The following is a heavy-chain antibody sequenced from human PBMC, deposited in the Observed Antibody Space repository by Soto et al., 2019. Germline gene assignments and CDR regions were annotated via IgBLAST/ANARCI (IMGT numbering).Heavy chain of an antibody. J-gene: IGHJ4*02. CDR2: IRATGGGT. D-gene: IGHD2-15*01. V-gene: IGHV3-23*01. Sequence: GGSRRLSWAACGLKFSNYAMSWVRQATGKGLEWVPLIRATGGGTYYADSGKGRFTIARDNSHNTLYLPVHSLTAEDTAVSYCAKARRAGGNSAFYFDFWGQGAQVTVSS. CDR3: AKARRAGGNSAFYFDF. CDR1: GLKFSNYA.